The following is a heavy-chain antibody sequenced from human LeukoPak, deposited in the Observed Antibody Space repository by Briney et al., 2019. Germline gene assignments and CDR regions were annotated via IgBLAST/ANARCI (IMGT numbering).Heavy chain of an antibody. CDR1: GFTFSSYS. Sequence: GGSLRLSCAASGFTFSSYSMNWVRQAPGKGLEWVAVISYDGSNKYYADSVKGRFTISRDNSKNTLYLQMNSLRAEDTAVYYCAKDLSGWYYFDYWGQGTLVTVSS. CDR3: AKDLSGWYYFDY. D-gene: IGHD6-19*01. V-gene: IGHV3-30*18. J-gene: IGHJ4*02. CDR2: ISYDGSNK.